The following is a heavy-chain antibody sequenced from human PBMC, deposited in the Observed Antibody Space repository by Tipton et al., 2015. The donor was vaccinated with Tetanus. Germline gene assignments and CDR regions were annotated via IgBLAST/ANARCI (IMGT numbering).Heavy chain of an antibody. CDR2: MNPNSGNT. CDR3: ARNPSLTGWFDP. Sequence: QLVQSGAEVKKPGASVRVSCKASGYTFTSYDINWVRQATGQEPEWMGWMNPNSGNTGYSQKFQGRVTMTRDTSITTAYLELTSLRSEDTAVYYCARNPSLTGWFDPWGQGILVIVSA. V-gene: IGHV1-8*01. CDR1: GYTFTSYD. J-gene: IGHJ5*02.